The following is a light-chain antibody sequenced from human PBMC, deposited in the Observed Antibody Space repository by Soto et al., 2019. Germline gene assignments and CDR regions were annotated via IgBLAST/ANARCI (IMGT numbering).Light chain of an antibody. CDR2: EDT. V-gene: IGLV2-23*01. J-gene: IGLJ2*01. Sequence: QSALTQPASVSGSPGQSITISCTGTSSDVGRYNLVYWYQQHPGKAPKLMIYEDTKRPSGVSNRFSGSKSGNTASLTISGLQAEDEADYSGSSYAGSTTYVVFGGGTHLTVL. CDR1: SSDVGRYNL. CDR3: SSYAGSTTYVV.